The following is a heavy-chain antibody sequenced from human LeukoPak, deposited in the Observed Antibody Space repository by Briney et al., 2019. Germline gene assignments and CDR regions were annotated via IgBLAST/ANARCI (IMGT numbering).Heavy chain of an antibody. CDR3: ARVKGGIAAAGNYFDY. J-gene: IGHJ4*02. D-gene: IGHD6-13*01. CDR2: VSYDGGSK. V-gene: IGHV3-30-3*01. CDR1: GFAFSSYA. Sequence: GGSLRLSCAASGFAFSSYAMHWVRQGPGKGLEWVALVSYDGGSKYYADSVKGRITISRDNSKNTLHLQMNSLRTEDTAVYHCARVKGGIAAAGNYFDYWGQGTLVTVSS.